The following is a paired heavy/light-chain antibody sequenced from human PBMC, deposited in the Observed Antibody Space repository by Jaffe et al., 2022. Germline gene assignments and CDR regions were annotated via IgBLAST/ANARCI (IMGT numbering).Light chain of an antibody. V-gene: IGKV1-5*03. CDR2: KAS. J-gene: IGKJ3*01. Sequence: DIQVTQSPSTLSASVGDRVTITCRASQSISGWLAWYQQKPGLAPKLLIYKASNLQSGVPSRFSGSGSGTEFTLTISSLQPDDFATYYCQQYQTFSTFGPGTKVDIK. CDR3: QQYQTFST. CDR1: QSISGW.
Heavy chain of an antibody. J-gene: IGHJ4*02. CDR2: YSHYGGT. CDR3: VREAVLAEGRRMFDN. CDR1: GYSITNGYH. V-gene: IGHV4-38-2*02. D-gene: IGHD2-8*01. Sequence: QVQLQESGPGVVKPSETLSLTCAISGYSITNGYHWGWVRQPPGKGLEWIASYSHYGGTNYNPSLKSRLTISADTSKNEFSLKVTSVTAADTAVYYCVREAVLAEGRRMFDNWGQGTLVTVSS.